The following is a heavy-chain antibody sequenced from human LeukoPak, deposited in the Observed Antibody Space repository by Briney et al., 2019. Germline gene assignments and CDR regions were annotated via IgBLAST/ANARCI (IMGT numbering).Heavy chain of an antibody. V-gene: IGHV3-23*01. CDR3: AKDPLGGGSSLINWFDS. D-gene: IGHD1-26*01. Sequence: SGGSLRLSCVASGFDFSSYAMTWVRQAPGRGLEWVSTIGAYAARTYYADSVKGRFTTSRENSKSTLSLQMNSLRAEDTALYYCAKDPLGGGSSLINWFDSWGQGIMVTVSS. CDR2: IGAYAART. J-gene: IGHJ5*01. CDR1: GFDFSSYA.